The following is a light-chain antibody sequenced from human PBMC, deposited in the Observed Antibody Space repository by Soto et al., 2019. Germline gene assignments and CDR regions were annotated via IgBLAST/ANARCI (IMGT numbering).Light chain of an antibody. J-gene: IGLJ3*02. CDR3: AAWDDSLGGSWV. V-gene: IGLV1-47*02. CDR2: AND. CDR1: SSNIGSNY. Sequence: QSVLTQPPSASETPGQRVIISCSGRSSNIGSNYVYWFQHLPGTAPKLLIYANDQRPSGVPDRFSGSKSGTSASLAISGLRSEDEADYYCAAWDDSLGGSWVFGGGTKLTVL.